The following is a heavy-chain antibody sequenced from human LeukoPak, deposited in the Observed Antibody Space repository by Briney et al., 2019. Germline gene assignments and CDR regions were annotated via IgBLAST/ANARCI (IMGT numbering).Heavy chain of an antibody. J-gene: IGHJ4*02. CDR1: GYTFTGYY. D-gene: IGHD6-13*01. V-gene: IGHV1-2*02. CDR2: INPNSGGT. Sequence: GASVKVSCKASGYTFTGYYMHWVRQAPGQGLEWMGWINPNSGGTNYAQKSQGRVTMTRDTSISTAYMELSRLRSDDTAVYYCASSRMGYSSSWYIEASFDYWGQGTLVTVSS. CDR3: ASSRMGYSSSWYIEASFDY.